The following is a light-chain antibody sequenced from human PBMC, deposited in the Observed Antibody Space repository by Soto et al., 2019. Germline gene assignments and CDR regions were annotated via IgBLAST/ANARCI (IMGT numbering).Light chain of an antibody. Sequence: DIQMTQSPSSLSASVGDRVTITCRASQDISNLLDWFQQKPGEAPKTLIYDASRLHGGVPSKFSGSGSGTDFTLTISSLEPEDFAVYYCQQRGNWPPGFTFGPGTKVDIK. V-gene: IGKV1-16*02. CDR2: DAS. CDR3: QQRGNWPPGFT. J-gene: IGKJ3*01. CDR1: QDISNL.